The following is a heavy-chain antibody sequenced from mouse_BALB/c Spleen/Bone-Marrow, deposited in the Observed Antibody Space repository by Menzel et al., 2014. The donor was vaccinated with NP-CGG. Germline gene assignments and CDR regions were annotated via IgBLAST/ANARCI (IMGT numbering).Heavy chain of an antibody. Sequence: LQQPGSELVRPGASVKLSCKASGYIFANYWMHWVKQRHGQGLEWTGNISPRSGSTNYDEKFKSKATLTVDTSSATAYMYLNSLTSEDSAVYYCTRIFDHWGQGTILTVSS. CDR3: TRIFDH. CDR1: GYIFANYW. V-gene: IGHV1S22*01. J-gene: IGHJ2*01. CDR2: ISPRSGST.